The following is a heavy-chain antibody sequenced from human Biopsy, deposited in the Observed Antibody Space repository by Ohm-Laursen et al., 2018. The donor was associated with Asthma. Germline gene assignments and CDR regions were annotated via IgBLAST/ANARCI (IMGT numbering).Heavy chain of an antibody. J-gene: IGHJ4*02. Sequence: ASVKVSCKVSGYSLTDLSMHWVRQAPGQGLEWMGGHDHEEGGTVNARRFQGRVTMTEDTSTDTTYMELSSLSSDDTAVYYCASDFPKDYVRYNFQFWGQGTLVTVSS. V-gene: IGHV1-24*01. CDR2: HDHEEGGT. D-gene: IGHD4-17*01. CDR3: ASDFPKDYVRYNFQF. CDR1: GYSLTDLS.